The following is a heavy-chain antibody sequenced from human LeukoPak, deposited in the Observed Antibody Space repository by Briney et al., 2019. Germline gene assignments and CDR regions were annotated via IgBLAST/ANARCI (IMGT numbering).Heavy chain of an antibody. CDR3: ARTYSSSWYVGYYYYMDV. CDR1: GYTFTSYA. Sequence: ASVKVSCKASGYTFTSYAMNWVRQAPGQGLEWMGWINTNTGNPTYAQGFTGRFVFSLDTSVSTAYLQISSLKAEDTAVYHCARTYSSSWYVGYYYYMDVWGKGTTVTVSS. CDR2: INTNTGNP. D-gene: IGHD6-13*01. V-gene: IGHV7-4-1*02. J-gene: IGHJ6*03.